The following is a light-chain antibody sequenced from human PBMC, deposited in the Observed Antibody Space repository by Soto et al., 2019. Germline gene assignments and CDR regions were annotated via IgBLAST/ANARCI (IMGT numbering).Light chain of an antibody. Sequence: IVLTQFPATLSLSPGERATLSCRASQSVSSYLAWYQQKPGQAPRLLIYDASNRATGIPARFSGSGSGTDFTLTISSLEPEDFAVYYCQQRSNWPPQTFGQGTKVDIK. CDR2: DAS. V-gene: IGKV3-11*01. J-gene: IGKJ1*01. CDR1: QSVSSY. CDR3: QQRSNWPPQT.